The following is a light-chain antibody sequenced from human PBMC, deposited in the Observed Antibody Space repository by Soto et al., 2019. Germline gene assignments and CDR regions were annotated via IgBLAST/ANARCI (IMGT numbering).Light chain of an antibody. CDR2: GTS. CDR1: QTVSSRS. Sequence: EIVLTQSPGTLSLSPGERATLSCRASQTVSSRSLAWYQQKPGQAPRLLIFGTSSRATDIPDRFSAVGSATDFTLTISRLEPEDSAVYYCHQYGNSPFTFGPGTKVEIK. CDR3: HQYGNSPFT. V-gene: IGKV3-20*01. J-gene: IGKJ3*01.